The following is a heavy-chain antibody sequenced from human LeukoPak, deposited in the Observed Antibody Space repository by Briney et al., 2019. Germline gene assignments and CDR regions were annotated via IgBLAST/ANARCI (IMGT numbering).Heavy chain of an antibody. CDR3: ATVAVIRGVTYFDY. V-gene: IGHV4-59*01. CDR1: GGSISSYY. Sequence: PSETLSLTCTVSGGSISSYYWSWIRQPPGKGLEWIAYLFYSWSTDYNPFLESRVTISVDTSKNQFSLKLRSVTAADTAVYYCATVAVIRGVTYFDYWGQGTLVTVSS. D-gene: IGHD3-10*01. J-gene: IGHJ4*02. CDR2: LFYSWST.